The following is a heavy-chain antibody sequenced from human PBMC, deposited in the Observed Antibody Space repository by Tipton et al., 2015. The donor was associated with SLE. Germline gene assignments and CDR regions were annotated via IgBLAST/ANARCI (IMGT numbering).Heavy chain of an antibody. CDR3: ARDARGYCSSTSCFYWYFDL. D-gene: IGHD2-2*01. CDR2: IYCSGST. Sequence: TLSLTCTVSGGSISSYYWSWIRQPPGKGLEWIGYIYCSGSTNYNPSLKSRVTISVDTSKNQFSLKLSSVTAAGTAVYYCARDARGYCSSTSCFYWYFDLWGRGTLVTVSS. CDR1: GGSISSYY. J-gene: IGHJ2*01. V-gene: IGHV4-59*01.